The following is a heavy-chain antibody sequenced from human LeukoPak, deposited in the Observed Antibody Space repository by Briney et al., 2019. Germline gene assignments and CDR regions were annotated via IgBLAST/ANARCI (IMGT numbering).Heavy chain of an antibody. Sequence: GGSLRLSCAASGFTFDDYAMHWVRQAPGKGLEWVSGISWNSGSIAYADSVKGRFTISRDNAKNSLYLQMNSLRAEDTALYYCAKEAKLGDYVDYWGQGTLVTVSS. J-gene: IGHJ4*02. D-gene: IGHD2-15*01. CDR2: ISWNSGSI. V-gene: IGHV3-9*01. CDR1: GFTFDDYA. CDR3: AKEAKLGDYVDY.